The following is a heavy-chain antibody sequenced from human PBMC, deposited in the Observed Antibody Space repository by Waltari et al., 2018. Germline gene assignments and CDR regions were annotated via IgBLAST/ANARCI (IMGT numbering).Heavy chain of an antibody. CDR1: GGSFSGYY. J-gene: IGHJ6*02. CDR3: ARARGGTMVRGLGMYYYYYYGMDV. D-gene: IGHD3-10*01. CDR2: INHSGST. Sequence: QVQLQQWGAGLLKPSETLSLTCAVYGGSFSGYYWSWIRQPPGKGLEWIGEINHSGSTNYNPSLKSRVTISVDTSKNQFSLKLSSVTAADTAVYYCARARGGTMVRGLGMYYYYYYGMDVWGQGTTVTVSS. V-gene: IGHV4-34*01.